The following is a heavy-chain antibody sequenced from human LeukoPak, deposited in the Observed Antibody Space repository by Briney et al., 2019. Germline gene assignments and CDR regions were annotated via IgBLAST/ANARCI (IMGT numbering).Heavy chain of an antibody. J-gene: IGHJ5*02. D-gene: IGHD6-13*01. CDR2: INHSGST. Sequence: SETLSLTCAVYGGSFSGYFWSWIRQPPGKGLEWIGEINHSGSTNYNPSLKSRVTISVDTSKNQFSLKLSSVTAADTAVYYCARGYSSSWKFINWFDPWGQGTLVTVSS. V-gene: IGHV4-34*01. CDR1: GGSFSGYF. CDR3: ARGYSSSWKFINWFDP.